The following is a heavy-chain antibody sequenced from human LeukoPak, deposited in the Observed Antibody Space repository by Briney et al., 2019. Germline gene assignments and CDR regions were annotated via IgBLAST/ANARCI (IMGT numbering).Heavy chain of an antibody. CDR2: INWNGGGS. Sequence: PGGSLRLSCAASGFTFSNHGMSWVRQGPGKGLEWVSGINWNGGGSGYADSVKGRFTISRDNAKNSLYLQMNSLRAEDTAFYYCARAAAGSGSYLVHAFDIWGRGTMVTVSS. V-gene: IGHV3-20*04. D-gene: IGHD1-26*01. CDR3: ARAAAGSGSYLVHAFDI. J-gene: IGHJ3*02. CDR1: GFTFSNHG.